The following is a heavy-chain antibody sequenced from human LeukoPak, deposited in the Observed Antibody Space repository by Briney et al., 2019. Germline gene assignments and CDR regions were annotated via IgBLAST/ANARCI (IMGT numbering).Heavy chain of an antibody. CDR2: IYYTGST. D-gene: IGHD2-2*01. Sequence: PSQTLSLTCTVSGGSISSGGYSWSWIRQHPGKSLEWIGYIYYTGSTYYNPSLKSRVTISVDTSKNQFSLKLSSVTAADTAMYYCARNAGTSTPFDYWGQGTLVTVSS. V-gene: IGHV4-31*03. CDR1: GGSISSGGYS. CDR3: ARNAGTSTPFDY. J-gene: IGHJ4*02.